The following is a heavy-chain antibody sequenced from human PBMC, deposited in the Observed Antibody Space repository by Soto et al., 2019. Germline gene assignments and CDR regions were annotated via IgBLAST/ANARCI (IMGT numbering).Heavy chain of an antibody. CDR2: ITHTGDTT. J-gene: IGHJ4*02. D-gene: IGHD4-17*01. Sequence: GGSLRLSCAASGFDFSSYAMTWVRQAPGKGLEWVSGITHTGDTTYYADSVKGRFTISRDNYRNTLYLQMNSLRADDTAMYFCAKDWPGTSSVTSDYWGQGTLVTVSS. CDR3: AKDWPGTSSVTSDY. CDR1: GFDFSSYA. V-gene: IGHV3-23*01.